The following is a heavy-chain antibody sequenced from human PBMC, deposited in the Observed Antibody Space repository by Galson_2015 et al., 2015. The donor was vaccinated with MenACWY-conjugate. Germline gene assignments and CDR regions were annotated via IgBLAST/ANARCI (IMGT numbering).Heavy chain of an antibody. CDR1: GYTLTVYG. D-gene: IGHD2/OR15-2a*01. J-gene: IGHJ4*02. CDR3: AGDHLYCNSAGCVGSGTTLEY. CDR2: ISTNNGNT. V-gene: IGHV1-18*04. Sequence: SVKVSCKASGYTLTVYGINWVRQAPGQGLEWMGWISTNNGNTAFAQKFQGRVTMTRETSTSTVYMELRSLRSDDTAMYYCAGDHLYCNSAGCVGSGTTLEYWGQGTLVTVSS.